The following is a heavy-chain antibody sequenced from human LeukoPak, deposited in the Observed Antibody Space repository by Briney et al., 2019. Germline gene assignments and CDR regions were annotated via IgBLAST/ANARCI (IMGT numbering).Heavy chain of an antibody. Sequence: GGSLRLSCAASGFTFSSYAMAWVRQAPGKGLEWVSTILNNGDNTYYADSVKGRFTISRDNSKNTLYLQMNSLRAEDTAVYYCAKVPYDSSGYYYFDYWGQGTLVTVSS. CDR2: ILNNGDNT. CDR1: GFTFSSYA. J-gene: IGHJ4*02. CDR3: AKVPYDSSGYYYFDY. V-gene: IGHV3-23*01. D-gene: IGHD3-22*01.